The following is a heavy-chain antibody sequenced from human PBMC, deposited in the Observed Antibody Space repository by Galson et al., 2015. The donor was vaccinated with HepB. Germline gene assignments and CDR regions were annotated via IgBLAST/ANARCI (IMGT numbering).Heavy chain of an antibody. V-gene: IGHV2-70*01. Sequence: PALVKPTQTLTLTCTFSGFSLSTSGMCVSWIRQPPGKALEWLALIDWDDDKYYSTSLKTRLTISKDTSKNQVVLTMTNMDPVDTATYYCARGRGYSSGWYYGVDAFDIWGQGTMVTVSS. CDR2: IDWDDDK. CDR3: ARGRGYSSGWYYGVDAFDI. CDR1: GFSLSTSGMC. J-gene: IGHJ3*02. D-gene: IGHD6-19*01.